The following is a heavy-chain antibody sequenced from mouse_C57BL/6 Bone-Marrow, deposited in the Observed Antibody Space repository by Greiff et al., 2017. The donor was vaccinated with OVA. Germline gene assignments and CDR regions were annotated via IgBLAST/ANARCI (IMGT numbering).Heavy chain of an antibody. V-gene: IGHV1-15*01. D-gene: IGHD1-1*01. CDR2: IDPETGGT. Sequence: VQLQQSGAELVRPGASVTLSCKASGYTFTDYEMHWVKQTPGQGLEWIGAIDPETGGTAYNQKFKGKAILTADKSSSTAYMELRSLTSEDSAVYYCTRSAVGFFTTWVEGIAYWGQGTLVTVSS. J-gene: IGHJ3*01. CDR3: TRSAVGFFTTWVEGIAY. CDR1: GYTFTDYE.